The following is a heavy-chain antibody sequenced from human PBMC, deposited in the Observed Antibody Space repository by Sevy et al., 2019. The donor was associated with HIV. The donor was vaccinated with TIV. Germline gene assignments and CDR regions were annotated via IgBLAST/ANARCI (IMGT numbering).Heavy chain of an antibody. V-gene: IGHV3-7*03. CDR3: ARDCSSASCLWGMDV. Sequence: GGSLRLSCAASGFSFSNYWMSWVRQAPGKGLEWVANIKRDGSEKYYVASVKGRFTISRDNAKTSQSLQMNSLRGEDTAVYYCARDCSSASCLWGMDVWGQGTTVTVSS. CDR1: GFSFSNYW. J-gene: IGHJ6*02. CDR2: IKRDGSEK. D-gene: IGHD2-2*01.